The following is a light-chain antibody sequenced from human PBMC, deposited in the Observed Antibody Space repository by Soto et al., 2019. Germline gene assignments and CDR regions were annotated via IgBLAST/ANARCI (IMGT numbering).Light chain of an antibody. V-gene: IGKV3-20*01. CDR2: DAS. CDR3: QQYGSSPST. J-gene: IGKJ1*01. CDR1: QSVSSNY. Sequence: EIVLTQSPGTLSLSPGERATLSCKASQSVSSNYLAWYQQKPGQAPRLLIYDASSRATGIPDRFSGSGSETDFTLTISRLEPEDFAVYYCQQYGSSPSTFGQGTKVEIK.